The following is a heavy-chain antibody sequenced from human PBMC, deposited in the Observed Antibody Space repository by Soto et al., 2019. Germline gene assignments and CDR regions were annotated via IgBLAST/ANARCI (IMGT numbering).Heavy chain of an antibody. V-gene: IGHV1-18*01. CDR2: ISAYNGNT. D-gene: IGHD4-17*01. CDR1: GYTFTSYG. J-gene: IGHJ6*02. CDR3: ARRATVRRDYYYYYGMDV. Sequence: ASVKVSCKASGYTFTSYGISWVRQAPGQGLEWMGWISAYNGNTNYAQKLQGRVTMTTDTPTSTAYMELRSLRSDDTAVYYCARRATVRRDYYYYYGMDVWGQGTTVTVSS.